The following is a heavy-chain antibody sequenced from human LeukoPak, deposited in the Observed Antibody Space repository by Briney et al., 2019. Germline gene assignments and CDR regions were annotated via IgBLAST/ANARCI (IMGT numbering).Heavy chain of an antibody. Sequence: GSLRLSCAASGFTVSSNYMSWVRQAPGKGLEWVSVIYSGGSTYYADSVKGRFTISRDNSKNTLYLQMNSLRAEDTAVYYCARVRPRPYYFDYWGQGTLVTVSS. CDR1: GFTVSSNY. V-gene: IGHV3-53*01. CDR3: ARVRPRPYYFDY. J-gene: IGHJ4*02. CDR2: IYSGGST.